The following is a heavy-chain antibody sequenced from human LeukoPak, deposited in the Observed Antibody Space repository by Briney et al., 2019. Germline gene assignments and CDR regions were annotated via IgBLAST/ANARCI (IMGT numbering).Heavy chain of an antibody. CDR1: GFIFSSNW. V-gene: IGHV3-7*01. Sequence: PGGSLRLSCAVSGFIFSSNWMSWVRQAPGKGLEWVANIKQDGSERYYVDSVKGRFTISRDNAKNSLYLQMNSLRAEDTAAYYCARVLRYFDWLTDYFDYWGQGTLVTVSS. D-gene: IGHD3-9*01. CDR2: IKQDGSER. J-gene: IGHJ4*02. CDR3: ARVLRYFDWLTDYFDY.